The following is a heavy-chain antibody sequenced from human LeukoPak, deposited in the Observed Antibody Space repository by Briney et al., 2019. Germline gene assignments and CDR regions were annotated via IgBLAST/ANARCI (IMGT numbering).Heavy chain of an antibody. CDR3: ARREQQLVTFYYYYYMDV. V-gene: IGHV1-2*02. Sequence: ASVKVSCKASGYTFTGYYMHWVRQAPGQGLEWMGWINPNSGGTNYAQKFQGRVTMTRDTSISTAYMELSRLRSDDTAVYYCARREQQLVTFYYYYYMDVWGKGTTVTISS. CDR1: GYTFTGYY. J-gene: IGHJ6*03. CDR2: INPNSGGT. D-gene: IGHD6-13*01.